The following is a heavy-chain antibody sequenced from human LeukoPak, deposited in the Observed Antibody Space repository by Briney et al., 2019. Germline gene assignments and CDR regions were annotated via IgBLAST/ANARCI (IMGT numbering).Heavy chain of an antibody. V-gene: IGHV1-18*01. Sequence: ASVKVSCKASGYTFTSYGISWVRQAPGQGLEWMGWISAYNGNTNYAQKLQGRVTMTTDTSTSTAYMELRILRSDDTAVYNCARDNPTPRGQWDSSGHYSPESDYWGQGTLVTVSS. D-gene: IGHD3-22*01. J-gene: IGHJ4*02. CDR1: GYTFTSYG. CDR3: ARDNPTPRGQWDSSGHYSPESDY. CDR2: ISAYNGNT.